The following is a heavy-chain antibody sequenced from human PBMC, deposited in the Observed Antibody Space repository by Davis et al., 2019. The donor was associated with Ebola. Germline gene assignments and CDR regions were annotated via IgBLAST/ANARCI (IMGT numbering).Heavy chain of an antibody. J-gene: IGHJ5*02. D-gene: IGHD3-22*01. CDR3: ARDGVHYYDSSGYYGVGHWFDP. CDR1: GGSVSSGSYY. CDR2: IYYSGST. Sequence: SETLSLTCTVSGGSVSSGSYYWSWIRQPPGKGLEWIGYIYYSGSTNYNPSLKSRVTISVDTSKNQFSLKLSSVTAADTAVYYCARDGVHYYDSSGYYGVGHWFDPWGQGTLVTVSS. V-gene: IGHV4-61*01.